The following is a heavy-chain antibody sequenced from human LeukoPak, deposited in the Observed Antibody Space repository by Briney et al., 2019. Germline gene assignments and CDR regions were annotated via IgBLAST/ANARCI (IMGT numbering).Heavy chain of an antibody. V-gene: IGHV3-48*04. CDR1: GLPFSSYP. J-gene: IGHJ6*02. D-gene: IGHD3-3*01. Sequence: GGSLRLSCAASGLPFSSYPMSWVGQAPGKGLEWVSNIIPSGITIYYADSVKGRFTISRDNAKNSLYLQMNSLRAEDTAVYYCARVGSGYYPRSGYYYYGMDVWGQGTTVTVSS. CDR2: IIPSGITI. CDR3: ARVGSGYYPRSGYYYYGMDV.